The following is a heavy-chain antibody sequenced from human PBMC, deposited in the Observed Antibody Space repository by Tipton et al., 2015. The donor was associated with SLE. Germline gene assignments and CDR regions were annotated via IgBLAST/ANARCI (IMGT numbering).Heavy chain of an antibody. D-gene: IGHD6-6*01. J-gene: IGHJ4*02. CDR3: ARVGVSSPYFDS. V-gene: IGHV5-51*03. CDR2: IYPGDSDT. Sequence: VQLVQSGPEVKKPGESLKISCKGSGYSFNNHWIGWVRQMPGKGLEWMGNIYPGDSDTRYSPSFQGQVTISADKSINTAYLQWSSLKASDTAIYYCARVGVSSPYFDSWGQGTLVTVSS. CDR1: GYSFNNHW.